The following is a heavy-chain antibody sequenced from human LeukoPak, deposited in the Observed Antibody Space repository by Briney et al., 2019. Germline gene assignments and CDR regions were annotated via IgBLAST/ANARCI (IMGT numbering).Heavy chain of an antibody. CDR2: IYTSGST. J-gene: IGHJ5*02. D-gene: IGHD2-2*01. CDR1: GGSISSYY. Sequence: PSETLSLTCTVSGGSISSYYWSWIRQPAGKGLEWIGRIYTSGSTNYNPSLKSRVTMSVGTSKNQFSLKLSSVTAADTAVYYCARYRVGSTSFWFDPWGEGTLVTVSS. V-gene: IGHV4-4*07. CDR3: ARYRVGSTSFWFDP.